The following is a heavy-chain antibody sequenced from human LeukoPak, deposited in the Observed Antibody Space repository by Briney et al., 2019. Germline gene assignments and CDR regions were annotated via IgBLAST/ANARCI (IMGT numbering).Heavy chain of an antibody. CDR3: ARVAIFGVELYYMDV. V-gene: IGHV1-2*02. CDR1: GYTFTSYY. CDR2: INPNSGGT. D-gene: IGHD3-3*01. J-gene: IGHJ6*03. Sequence: ASVQVSCKASGYTFTSYYMHWVRQAPGQGREWMGWINPNSGGTNYAQNFKGRVTMTRDMSISTAYMEVSRLRADDTAVYYCARVAIFGVELYYMDVWGKGTTVTVSS.